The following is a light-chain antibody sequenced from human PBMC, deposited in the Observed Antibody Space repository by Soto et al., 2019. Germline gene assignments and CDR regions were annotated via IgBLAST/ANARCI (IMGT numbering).Light chain of an antibody. J-gene: IGLJ2*01. CDR2: EVY. CDR3: TSFARSEDPCVV. CDR1: STDIGGYNF. Sequence: QAVVTQPPSASGSPGQSVTISCTGTSTDIGGYNFVSWYQQQPGKAPTLLIYEVYKRPSGVPDRFSGSKSGNTASLTVSGLQADDEAEYYCTSFARSEDPCVVFGGGTKVTVL. V-gene: IGLV2-8*01.